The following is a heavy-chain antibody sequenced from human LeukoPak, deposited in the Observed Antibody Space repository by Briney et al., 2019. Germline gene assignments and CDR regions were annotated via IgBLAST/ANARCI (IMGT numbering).Heavy chain of an antibody. CDR3: ARADYGSLDY. CDR1: GGSISSYY. D-gene: IGHD3-16*01. Sequence: PSETLSLTCTVSGGSISSYYWSWIRQPPGKGLEWIGYIYYSRSTNYNPSLKSRVTISVDTSKNQFSLKLSSVTAADTAVYYCARADYGSLDYWGQGTLVTVSS. J-gene: IGHJ4*02. CDR2: IYYSRST. V-gene: IGHV4-59*01.